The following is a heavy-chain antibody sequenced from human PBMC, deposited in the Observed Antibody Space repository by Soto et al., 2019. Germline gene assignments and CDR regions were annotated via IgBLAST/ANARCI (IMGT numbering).Heavy chain of an antibody. CDR2: ISANNGNT. Sequence: GASVKVSCKASGYTFTSYGISWVRQAPGQGLEWMGWISANNGNTKYAQNFQGRVTMTTDTSTSTAYMELRSLRSDDTAVYYCARAYSPGLFDPWGQGTLVTV. D-gene: IGHD2-15*01. CDR3: ARAYSPGLFDP. J-gene: IGHJ5*02. V-gene: IGHV1-18*01. CDR1: GYTFTSYG.